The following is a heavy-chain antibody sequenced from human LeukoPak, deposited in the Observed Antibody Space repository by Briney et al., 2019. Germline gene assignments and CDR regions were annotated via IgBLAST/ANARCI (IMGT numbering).Heavy chain of an antibody. V-gene: IGHV1-2*04. J-gene: IGHJ4*02. CDR2: IIPNTGGT. CDR3: AREHSSSWDQFDY. D-gene: IGHD6-13*01. Sequence: ASVKVSCKASGYTITDYYLHWVRQAPGQGLEWMGWIIPNTGGTNYAQKFQDWVTMSSDTSISTAYMELSSLRSDDTAVYYCAREHSSSWDQFDYWGQGTLVTVSS. CDR1: GYTITDYY.